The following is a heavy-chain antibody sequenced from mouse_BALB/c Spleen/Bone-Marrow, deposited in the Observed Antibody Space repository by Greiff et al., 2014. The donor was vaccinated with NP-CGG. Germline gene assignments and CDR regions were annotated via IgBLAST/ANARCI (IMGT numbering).Heavy chain of an antibody. CDR3: AREVYGSWFAY. J-gene: IGHJ3*01. CDR2: INPSSGYT. V-gene: IGHV1-4*01. D-gene: IGHD2-2*01. Sequence: VKLMESGAELARPGASVKMSCKASGYTFAYYTVHWVKQRPRQGLEWIGYINPSSGYTNYNQKFKDKATLTTDKSSSTAYMQLSSLTSEDSAVYYCAREVYGSWFAYWGQGTLVTVSA. CDR1: GYTFAYYT.